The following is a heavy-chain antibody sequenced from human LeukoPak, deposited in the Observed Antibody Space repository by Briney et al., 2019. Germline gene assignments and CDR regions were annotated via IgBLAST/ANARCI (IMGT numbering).Heavy chain of an antibody. J-gene: IGHJ4*02. V-gene: IGHV3-23*01. CDR2: ISGSGGST. D-gene: IGHD6-6*01. CDR1: GFTFSSYA. CDR3: AKGKASSIAARVADYFDY. Sequence: PGGSLRLSCAASGFTFSSYAMSWVRQAPGKGLEWVSAISGSGGSTYYADSVKGRFTISRDNSKNTLYLQMNSLRAEDTAVYYCAKGKASSIAARVADYFDYWGQGTLVTVSS.